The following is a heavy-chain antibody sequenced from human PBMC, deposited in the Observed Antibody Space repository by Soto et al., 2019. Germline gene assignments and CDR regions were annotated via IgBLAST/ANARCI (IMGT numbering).Heavy chain of an antibody. J-gene: IGHJ6*01. CDR2: ISHGGSP. Sequence: QLKLQESGSGVVKPSQTLSLTCAVSGGSVSSGVFSWNWIRQPPGQGMEWIGYISHGGSPHYTQSRRGRVSSSVDRSTNVISLNLPSMTPADTAVYCWASGHYYYAMDVWGQGTTVHASS. CDR3: ASGHYYYAMDV. CDR1: GGSVSSGVFS. V-gene: IGHV4-30-2*01.